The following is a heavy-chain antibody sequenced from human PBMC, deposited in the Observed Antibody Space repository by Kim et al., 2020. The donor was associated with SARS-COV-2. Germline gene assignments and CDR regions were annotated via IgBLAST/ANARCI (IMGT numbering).Heavy chain of an antibody. CDR2: INHSGST. CDR3: ARGGGRLTCNFDY. V-gene: IGHV4-34*01. CDR1: GGSFSGYY. J-gene: IGHJ4*02. D-gene: IGHD2-15*01. Sequence: SETLSLTCAVYGGSFSGYYWSWIRQPPGKGLEWIGEINHSGSTNYNPSLKSRVTISVDTSKNQFSLKLSSVTAADTAVYYCARGGGRLTCNFDYWGQGTL.